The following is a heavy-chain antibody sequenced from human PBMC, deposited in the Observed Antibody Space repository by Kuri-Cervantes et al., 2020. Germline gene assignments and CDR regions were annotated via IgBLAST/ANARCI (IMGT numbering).Heavy chain of an antibody. V-gene: IGHV1-69*06. J-gene: IGHJ6*03. CDR3: ARDRGALSGYYYYMDV. D-gene: IGHD3-10*01. CDR2: IIPIFGTA. CDR1: GGTFGSYA. Sequence: SVKVSCKASGGTFGSYAISWVRQAPGQGLEWMGGIIPIFGTANYAQKFQGRVTITADKSTSTAYMELSSLRSEDTAVYYCARDRGALSGYYYYMDVWGKGTTVTVSS.